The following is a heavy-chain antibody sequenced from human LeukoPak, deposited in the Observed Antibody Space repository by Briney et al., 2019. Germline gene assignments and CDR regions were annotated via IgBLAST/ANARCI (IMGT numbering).Heavy chain of an antibody. CDR3: ARGGTYSSSSLNS. V-gene: IGHV3-64*02. CDR1: GFTFSSHA. J-gene: IGHJ4*02. Sequence: GGSLRLSCAASGFTFSSHAMHWVRQAPGKGLEYVSSTNTDGNYIYYVESVRGRFTISRDSSKNTLHLQMVSLRPDDMGVYYCARGGTYSSSSLNSWGQGTLVTVSS. D-gene: IGHD6-6*01. CDR2: TNTDGNYI.